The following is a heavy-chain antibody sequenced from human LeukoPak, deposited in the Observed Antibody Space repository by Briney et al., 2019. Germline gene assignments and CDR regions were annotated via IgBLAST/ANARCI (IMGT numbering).Heavy chain of an antibody. D-gene: IGHD1-1*01. CDR3: ARDKSLGGNWYGNDY. Sequence: KPSDTLSLTCTVSGGSISSYYWSWIRQSPGKGLEWIGYISYTGSTNYNPSLSSRVTISLDTSKNQFSLKLISVTAADTAIYYCARDKSLGGNWYGNDYWGQGTLVTVSS. CDR1: GGSISSYY. J-gene: IGHJ4*02. CDR2: ISYTGST. V-gene: IGHV4-59*01.